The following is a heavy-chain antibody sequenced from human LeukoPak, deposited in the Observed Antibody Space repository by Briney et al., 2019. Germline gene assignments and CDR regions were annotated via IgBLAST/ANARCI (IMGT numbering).Heavy chain of an antibody. D-gene: IGHD2-15*01. CDR1: GFIFNKAW. Sequence: GGSLRLSCAASGFIFNKAWMNWVRQAPGKGPEWVGRIKSKNDGETTDYGAPVKGRFTISRDDSKNTLYLQMDSLKTDDTAIYYCTPVMVEDRGFWGQGTLVTVSS. CDR3: TPVMVEDRGF. V-gene: IGHV3-15*01. J-gene: IGHJ4*02. CDR2: IKSKNDGETT.